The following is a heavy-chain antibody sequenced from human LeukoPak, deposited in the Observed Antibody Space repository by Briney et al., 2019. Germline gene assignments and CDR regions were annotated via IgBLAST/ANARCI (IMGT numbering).Heavy chain of an antibody. Sequence: GGSLRLSCAASGFIFTNYLMSWVRQAPGKGLEWVASIKHDGSEKYYVDSVRGRFTISRDNTKNSLYLQMSNLRAEDTAVYFCARGGGLDVWGQGATVTVSS. CDR1: GFIFTNYL. CDR2: IKHDGSEK. J-gene: IGHJ6*02. V-gene: IGHV3-7*03. D-gene: IGHD3-16*01. CDR3: ARGGGLDV.